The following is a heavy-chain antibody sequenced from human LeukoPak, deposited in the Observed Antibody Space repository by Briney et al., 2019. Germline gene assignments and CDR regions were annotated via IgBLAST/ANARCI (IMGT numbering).Heavy chain of an antibody. V-gene: IGHV4-61*02. CDR2: IYTSGST. D-gene: IGHD3-10*01. CDR1: GGSISSGSYY. J-gene: IGHJ4*02. CDR3: ARAPLLWFGESLLYY. Sequence: PSQTLSLTCTVSGGSISSGSYYWSWIRQPAGKGLEWIGRIYTSGSTNYNPSLKSRVTISVDTSKTQFSLKLSSVTAADTAVYYCARAPLLWFGESLLYYWGQGNLVTVSS.